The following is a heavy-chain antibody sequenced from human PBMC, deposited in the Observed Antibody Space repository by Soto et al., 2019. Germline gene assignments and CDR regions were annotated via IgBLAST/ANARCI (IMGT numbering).Heavy chain of an antibody. D-gene: IGHD3-10*01. CDR3: GKPRRYGSGRNPHLGVAV. Sequence: GGSLRLSRAASGFTCNRYAMHWVRQAPGKGLEWVALISFGGSDSYYADSVKGRFALSRDNSQNTMYLEMNSLRPEATAVYYCGKPRRYGSGRNPHLGVAVWGPGTAVNVSS. CDR1: GFTCNRYA. J-gene: IGHJ6*02. V-gene: IGHV3-30*09. CDR2: ISFGGSDS.